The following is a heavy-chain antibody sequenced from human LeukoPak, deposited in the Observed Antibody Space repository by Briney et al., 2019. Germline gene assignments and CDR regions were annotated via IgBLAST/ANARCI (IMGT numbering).Heavy chain of an antibody. J-gene: IGHJ6*02. Sequence: SETLSLTCAVYGGSFSGYYWSWIRQPPGKGLEWIGEINHSGSTNYNPSLKSRVTISVDTSKNQFSLKLSSVTAADTAVYYCARAGALGAVVGYYYGMDVWGQGTTVTVSS. V-gene: IGHV4-34*01. D-gene: IGHD2-15*01. CDR1: GGSFSGYY. CDR3: ARAGALGAVVGYYYGMDV. CDR2: INHSGST.